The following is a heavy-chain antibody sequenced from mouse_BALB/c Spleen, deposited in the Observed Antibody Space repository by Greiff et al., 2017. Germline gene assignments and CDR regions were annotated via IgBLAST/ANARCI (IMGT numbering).Heavy chain of an antibody. V-gene: IGHV1-80*01. D-gene: IGHD1-1*01. CDR3: VPITTVVDWYLDV. CDR1: GYAFSSYW. J-gene: IGHJ1*01. Sequence: VKLMESGAELVRPGSSVKISCKASGYAFSSYWMNWVKQRPGQGLEWIGQIYPGDGDTNYNGKFKGKATLTADKSSSTAYMQLSSLTSEDSAVYFCVPITTVVDWYLDVWGAGTTVTVSS. CDR2: IYPGDGDT.